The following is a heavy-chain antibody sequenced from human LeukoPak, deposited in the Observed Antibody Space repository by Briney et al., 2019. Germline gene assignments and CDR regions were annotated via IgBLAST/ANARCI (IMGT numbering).Heavy chain of an antibody. D-gene: IGHD3-3*01. V-gene: IGHV3-74*01. CDR3: AKLRFLEWFGGLDP. J-gene: IGHJ5*02. Sequence: GGSLRLSCAASGFTFSSYWMHWVRQAPGKGLVWVSRIKTDGSNTNYADSVKGRFTISRDNSKNTLYLQMNSLRAEDTAVYYCAKLRFLEWFGGLDPWGQGTLVTVSS. CDR2: IKTDGSNT. CDR1: GFTFSSYW.